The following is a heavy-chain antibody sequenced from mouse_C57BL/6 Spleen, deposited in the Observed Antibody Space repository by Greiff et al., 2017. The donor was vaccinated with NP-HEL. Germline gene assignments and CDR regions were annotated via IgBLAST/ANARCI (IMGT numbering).Heavy chain of an antibody. CDR1: GYTFTDYY. J-gene: IGHJ2*01. CDR3: ARHGYGEDY. V-gene: IGHV1-26*01. D-gene: IGHD2-2*01. CDR2: INPNNGGT. Sequence: EVQLQQSGPELVKPGASVKISCKASGYTFTDYYMNWVKQSHGKSLEWIGDINPNNGGTSYNQKFKGKATLTVDKSSSTAYMELRSLTSEDSAVYYCARHGYGEDYWGQGTTLTVSS.